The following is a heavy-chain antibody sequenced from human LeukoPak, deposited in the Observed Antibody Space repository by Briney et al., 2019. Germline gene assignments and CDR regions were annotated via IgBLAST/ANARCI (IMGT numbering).Heavy chain of an antibody. D-gene: IGHD4-23*01. Sequence: PGGSLRLSCAASGFTFSSYSMNWVRQAPGKGLEWVSYISSSSSTIYYADSVKGRFTISRDNAKNSLYLQMNSLRAEDTAVYYCARGFRRGNSGLDYWGQGTLVTVSS. CDR2: ISSSSSTI. J-gene: IGHJ4*02. V-gene: IGHV3-48*04. CDR1: GFTFSSYS. CDR3: ARGFRRGNSGLDY.